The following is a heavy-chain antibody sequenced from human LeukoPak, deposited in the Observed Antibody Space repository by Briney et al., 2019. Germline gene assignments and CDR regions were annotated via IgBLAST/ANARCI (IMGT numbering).Heavy chain of an antibody. J-gene: IGHJ4*02. CDR2: INPSGGST. Sequence: ASVKVSCKASGYTFTSYYMHWVRQAPGQGLEWMGIINPSGGSTSYAQKFQGRVTMTRDTSTSTVYMELSSLRSGDTAVYYCARASQGKWLFEYWGQGTLVTVSS. CDR3: ARASQGKWLFEY. CDR1: GYTFTSYY. V-gene: IGHV1-46*01. D-gene: IGHD3-22*01.